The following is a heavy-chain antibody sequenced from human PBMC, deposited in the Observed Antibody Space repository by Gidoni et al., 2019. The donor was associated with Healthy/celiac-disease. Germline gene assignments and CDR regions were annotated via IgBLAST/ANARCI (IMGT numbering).Heavy chain of an antibody. CDR3: AKARQLVNYYGMDV. D-gene: IGHD6-6*01. Sequence: QVQLVESGGGVVQTGGSLRLSCAASGFTFSSYGMHWVRQATGKGLEWVAFIRYDGSNKYYADSVKGRFTISRDNSKNTLYLQMNSLRAEDTAVYYCAKARQLVNYYGMDVWGQGTTVTVSS. CDR1: GFTFSSYG. V-gene: IGHV3-30*02. CDR2: IRYDGSNK. J-gene: IGHJ6*02.